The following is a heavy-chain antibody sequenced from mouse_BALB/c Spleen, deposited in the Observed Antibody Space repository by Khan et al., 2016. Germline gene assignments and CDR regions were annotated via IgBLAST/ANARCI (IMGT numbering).Heavy chain of an antibody. J-gene: IGHJ4*01. CDR2: INPHSSTI. CDR3: ARRGYYCSMDC. Sequence: VKLLESGGGLVQPGGSLKLSCAASGFDFSRYWMSWVRQAPGKGLEWIGEINPHSSTINYTPSLKDKFIISRDNAKNTLYLQMSKARSEDKARYYCARRGYYCSMDCWGQGTSVTVSS. CDR1: GFDFSRYW. V-gene: IGHV4-1*02. D-gene: IGHD1-1*01.